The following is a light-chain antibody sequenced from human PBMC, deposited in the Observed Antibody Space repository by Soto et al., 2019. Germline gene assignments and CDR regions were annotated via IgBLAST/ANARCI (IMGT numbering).Light chain of an antibody. J-gene: IGLJ2*01. CDR3: CSYAGSSTYV. CDR1: SSDVGSYNL. CDR2: EVS. Sequence: QSALTQPASVSGSPGQSITIYCTGTSSDVGSYNLVSWYQQHPGKAPKLMIYEVSKRPSGVSNRFSGSKSGNTASLTISGLQAEDEADYYCCSYAGSSTYVFGGGTKLTVL. V-gene: IGLV2-23*02.